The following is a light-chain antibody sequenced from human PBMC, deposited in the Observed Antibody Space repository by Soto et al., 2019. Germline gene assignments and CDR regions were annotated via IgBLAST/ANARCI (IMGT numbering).Light chain of an antibody. V-gene: IGLV2-14*01. Sequence: QSALTQPASVSGSPGQSITISCTGTSSDVGGYNYVSWYQHHPGKAPTLMIYEVSYRPSGISNRFSGSKSGNTASLTISGLQAEDEADYYCSSYTSSSTLPYVFGTGTKLTVL. CDR1: SSDVGGYNY. CDR3: SSYTSSSTLPYV. CDR2: EVS. J-gene: IGLJ1*01.